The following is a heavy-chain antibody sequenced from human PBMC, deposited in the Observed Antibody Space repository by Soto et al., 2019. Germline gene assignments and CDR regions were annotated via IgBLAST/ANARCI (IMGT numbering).Heavy chain of an antibody. Sequence: EVQLVESGGGLVQPGGSLRLSCAASGFTFSGSWMHWLRQAPGKGLVWVSRINGDGSGTSYAAFLMGRFTISRDDATKTLFLQVNGLRAEDTAVYYCARGILGSGTANDYWGQGTLVTVSS. D-gene: IGHD3-10*01. V-gene: IGHV3-74*01. CDR2: INGDGSGT. CDR3: ARGILGSGTANDY. J-gene: IGHJ4*02. CDR1: GFTFSGSW.